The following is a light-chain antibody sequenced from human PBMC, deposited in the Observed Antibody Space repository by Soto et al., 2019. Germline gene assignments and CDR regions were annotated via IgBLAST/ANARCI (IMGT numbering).Light chain of an antibody. CDR2: DVS. CDR3: SSYTSSSTL. V-gene: IGLV2-14*01. Sequence: QSALTQPASVSGSPGQSITISCTGTSIDVGGYNYVSWYQQHPGKAPKLMIYDVSNRPSGVSNRFSGSKSGNTASLTISGLQAEDEADYYCSSYTSSSTLFGGGTKLTVL. CDR1: SIDVGGYNY. J-gene: IGLJ2*01.